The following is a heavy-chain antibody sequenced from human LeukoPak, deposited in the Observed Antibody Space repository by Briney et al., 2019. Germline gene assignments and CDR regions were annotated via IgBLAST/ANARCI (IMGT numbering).Heavy chain of an antibody. J-gene: IGHJ5*02. CDR2: ISAYNGNT. Sequence: ASVKVSCKASGYTFTSYGISWVRQAPGQGLEWMGWISAYNGNTNYAQKLQGRVTLTRDMSTSTDYLELSSLRSEDTAVYYCARDNSVRDEAWWFNPWGQGTLVTVSS. D-gene: IGHD5-24*01. CDR3: ARDNSVRDEAWWFNP. CDR1: GYTFTSYG. V-gene: IGHV1-18*01.